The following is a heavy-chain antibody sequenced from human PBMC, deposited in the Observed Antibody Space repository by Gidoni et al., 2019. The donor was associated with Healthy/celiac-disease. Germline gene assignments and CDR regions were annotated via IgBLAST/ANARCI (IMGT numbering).Heavy chain of an antibody. CDR3: AAEDGYNYPVDY. D-gene: IGHD5-12*01. Sequence: QVQLQESGPGLVKPSETLSLTCNVPGGSVSSGSYYWSWIRQPPGKGREWIGYIYYSGSTNYNPSLKSRVTISVDTSKNQFSLKLSSVTAADTAVYYCAAEDGYNYPVDYWGQGTLVTVSS. CDR1: GGSVSSGSYY. CDR2: IYYSGST. J-gene: IGHJ4*02. V-gene: IGHV4-61*01.